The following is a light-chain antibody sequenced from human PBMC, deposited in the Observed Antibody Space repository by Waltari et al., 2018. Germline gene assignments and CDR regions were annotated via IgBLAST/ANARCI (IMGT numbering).Light chain of an antibody. CDR3: SSYTITNTRV. CDR2: DGS. CDR1: SSDVGAYNY. Sequence: QSALTQPASVSGSPGQSITISCSGSSSDVGAYNYVSWYQQHPGKAPRLLIHDGSIRPSGVSNRFSGSKSGNTASLAISGLQAEDEADYYCSSYTITNTRVFGGGTKVTVL. V-gene: IGLV2-14*03. J-gene: IGLJ3*02.